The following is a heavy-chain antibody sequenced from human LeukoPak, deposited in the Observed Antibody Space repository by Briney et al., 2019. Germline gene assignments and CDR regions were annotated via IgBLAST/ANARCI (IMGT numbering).Heavy chain of an antibody. V-gene: IGHV3-15*01. D-gene: IGHD6-19*01. CDR2: VKSKSDGGTI. J-gene: IGHJ4*02. CDR1: GFTFIKGW. Sequence: SGGSLRLSCTASGFTFIKGWMSWVRQAPGKGLEWVGRVKSKSDGGTIDYGAPVKGRFNISRDDSKNMLYLQMNSLQTEDTAVYYCTTDRGIAVRPLFDYWGQGTLVTVSS. CDR3: TTDRGIAVRPLFDY.